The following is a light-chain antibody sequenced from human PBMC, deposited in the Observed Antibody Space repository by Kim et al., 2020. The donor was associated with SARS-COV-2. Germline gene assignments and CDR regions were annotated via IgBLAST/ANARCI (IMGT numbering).Light chain of an antibody. V-gene: IGKV3-15*01. J-gene: IGKJ1*01. CDR3: QQYNNRPPWT. CDR1: QSVNSK. Sequence: EIVMTQSPATLSVSPGDRATLSCRASQSVNSKLVWYQQKPGQAPRLLIYDASTRAPGIAARFSGNGSGTEFTLTISSLQSEDCALYYCQQYNNRPPWTFGQGTKVDIK. CDR2: DAS.